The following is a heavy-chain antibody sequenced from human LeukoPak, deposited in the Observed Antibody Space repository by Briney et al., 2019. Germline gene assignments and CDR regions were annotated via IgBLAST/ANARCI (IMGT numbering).Heavy chain of an antibody. J-gene: IGHJ4*02. CDR1: GGSIRSSSYY. V-gene: IGHV4-39*01. CDR3: ATGDSSGYCYDY. D-gene: IGHD3-22*01. CDR2: IHYSGAT. Sequence: SETLSLTCTVSGGSIRSSSYYWGWIRQPPGKGLEWIGSIHYSGATYYSPSLRSRVTISVDTSKNQFSLKLSSMTAADTAVYYCATGDSSGYCYDYWGQGTLVTVSS.